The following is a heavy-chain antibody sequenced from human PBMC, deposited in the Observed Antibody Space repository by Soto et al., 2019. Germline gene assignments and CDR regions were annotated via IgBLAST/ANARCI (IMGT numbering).Heavy chain of an antibody. J-gene: IGHJ4*02. Sequence: QVQLVESGGGVVQPGRSLRLSCAASGFTFSSYGMHWVRQAPGKGLEWVAVISYDGSNKYYADSVKGRFTISRDNSKNTLYLQMNSLRAEDTAVYYCAKRRDRYNFDYWGQGTLVTVSS. CDR1: GFTFSSYG. CDR3: AKRRDRYNFDY. V-gene: IGHV3-30*18. CDR2: ISYDGSNK. D-gene: IGHD1-26*01.